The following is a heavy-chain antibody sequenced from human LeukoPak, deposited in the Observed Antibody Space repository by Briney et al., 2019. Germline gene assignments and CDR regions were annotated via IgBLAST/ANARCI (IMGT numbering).Heavy chain of an antibody. CDR3: ARSGGWVTAYWYFEV. CDR2: THHSGNN. J-gene: IGHJ2*01. Sequence: SETLSLTCTVSGGPISSYYWSWIRQTPGKGVEWICYTHHSGNNNYNPSLKSRVSISLDMSKNRFSLRLTSVTAADTAVYYCARSGGWVTAYWYFEVWGRGTLVTVSS. V-gene: IGHV4-59*01. D-gene: IGHD2-21*02. CDR1: GGPISSYY.